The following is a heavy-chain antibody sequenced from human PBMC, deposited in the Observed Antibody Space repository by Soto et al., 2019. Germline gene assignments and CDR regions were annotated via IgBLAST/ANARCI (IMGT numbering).Heavy chain of an antibody. Sequence: EVQLVETGGGLIQPGGSLRLSCAASGFTVSSNYMSWVRQAPGKGLEWVAVIYSGGSTYYADSVKGGFTISSDNSKNTLYLQMNSLRAEDTAVYYCARESAGYGGGYYYYYGMDVWGQGTTVTVSS. CDR1: GFTVSSNY. CDR3: ARESAGYGGGYYYYYGMDV. J-gene: IGHJ6*02. V-gene: IGHV3-53*02. CDR2: IYSGGST. D-gene: IGHD5-12*01.